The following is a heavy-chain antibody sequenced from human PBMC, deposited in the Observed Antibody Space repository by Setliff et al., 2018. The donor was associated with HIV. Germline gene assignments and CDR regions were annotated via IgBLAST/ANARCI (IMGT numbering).Heavy chain of an antibody. Sequence: KPSETLSLTCNVSGGSMASYQWGWIRQPPGKGLEWIGNIHYSGITSYNPSLERRVTISVDTSKSQFSLKLTSVTPADTAVYYCARDFSGGSPNPDHYYYYMDVWGKGTKVTVSS. CDR3: ARDFSGGSPNPDHYYYYMDV. CDR1: GGSMASYQ. J-gene: IGHJ6*03. V-gene: IGHV4-59*01. CDR2: IHYSGIT. D-gene: IGHD1-26*01.